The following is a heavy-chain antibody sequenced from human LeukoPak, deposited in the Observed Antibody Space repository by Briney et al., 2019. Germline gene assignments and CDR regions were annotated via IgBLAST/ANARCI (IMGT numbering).Heavy chain of an antibody. CDR1: GGTFSSYT. J-gene: IGHJ4*02. Sequence: ASVKVSCKASGGTFSSYTISWVRQAPGQELEWMGRIIPILGIANYAQKFQGRVTITADKSTSTAYMELSSLRSEDTAVYYCARGPSRGGGDYWGQGTLVTVSS. D-gene: IGHD3-10*01. V-gene: IGHV1-69*02. CDR3: ARGPSRGGGDY. CDR2: IIPILGIA.